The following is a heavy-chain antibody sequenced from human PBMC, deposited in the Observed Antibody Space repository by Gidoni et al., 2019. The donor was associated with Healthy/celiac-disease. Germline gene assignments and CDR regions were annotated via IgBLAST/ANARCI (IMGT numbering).Heavy chain of an antibody. CDR3: ARAVNYDFWSGYPQPFDY. CDR1: GFTFSDDY. V-gene: IGHV3-11*04. J-gene: IGHJ4*02. CDR2: ISSSGSTI. D-gene: IGHD3-3*01. Sequence: QVQLVESGGGLVKPGGSLRLSCAASGFTFSDDYMSWIRQAPGKGLEWVSYISSSGSTIYYADSVKGRFTISRDNAKNSLYLQMNSLRAEDTAVYYCARAVNYDFWSGYPQPFDYWGQGTLVTVSS.